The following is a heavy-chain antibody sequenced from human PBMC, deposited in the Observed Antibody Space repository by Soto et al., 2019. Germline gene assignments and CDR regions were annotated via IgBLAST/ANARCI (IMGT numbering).Heavy chain of an antibody. CDR2: IIPIFGTA. D-gene: IGHD3-22*01. CDR1: GGTFSSYA. J-gene: IGHJ3*02. Sequence: GASVKVSCKASGGTFSSYAISWVRQAPGQGLEWMGGIIPIFGTANYAQKFQGRVTITADESTSTAYMGLSSLRSEDTAVYYCARPHIHYYDSSDDAFDIWGQGTMVTVS. CDR3: ARPHIHYYDSSDDAFDI. V-gene: IGHV1-69*13.